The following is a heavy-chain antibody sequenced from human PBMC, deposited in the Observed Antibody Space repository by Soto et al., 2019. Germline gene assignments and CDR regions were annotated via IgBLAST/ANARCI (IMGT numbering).Heavy chain of an antibody. Sequence: SVKVSCKASGGTFSSYAISWVRQAPGQGLEWMGGIIPIFGTANYAQKFQGRVTITADESTSTAYMELSSLRSEDTAVYYCARGRHSSSWYTVKGGSYYYYGMDVWGQGTTVTVSS. D-gene: IGHD6-13*01. CDR3: ARGRHSSSWYTVKGGSYYYYGMDV. V-gene: IGHV1-69*13. CDR1: GGTFSSYA. J-gene: IGHJ6*02. CDR2: IIPIFGTA.